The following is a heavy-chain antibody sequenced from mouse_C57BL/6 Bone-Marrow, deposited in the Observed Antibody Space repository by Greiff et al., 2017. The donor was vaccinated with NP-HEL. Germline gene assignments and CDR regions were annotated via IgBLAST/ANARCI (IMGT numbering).Heavy chain of an antibody. CDR3: ARHDYGSSGFAY. CDR1: GFTFSSYG. D-gene: IGHD1-1*01. CDR2: ISSGGSYT. V-gene: IGHV5-6*01. J-gene: IGHJ3*01. Sequence: EVQRVESGGDLVKPGGSLTLSCAASGFTFSSYGMSWVRQTPDKRLEWVATISSGGSYTYYPDSVKGRFTISRDNAKNTLYLQRSSLKSEDTAMYYCARHDYGSSGFAYWGQGTLVTVSA.